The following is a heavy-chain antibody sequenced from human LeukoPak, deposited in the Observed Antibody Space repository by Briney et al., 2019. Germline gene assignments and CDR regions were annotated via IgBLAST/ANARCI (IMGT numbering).Heavy chain of an antibody. CDR2: IIPIFGAA. Sequence: SVKVSCKASGGTLSSYAISWVRQAPGQGLEWMGRIIPIFGAANYAQRFQGRVTITTDESTSTAYMELSSLRSEDTAVYYCASKLFRKYDILIDYWGQGTLVTVSS. V-gene: IGHV1-69*05. J-gene: IGHJ4*02. D-gene: IGHD3-9*01. CDR3: ASKLFRKYDILIDY. CDR1: GGTLSSYA.